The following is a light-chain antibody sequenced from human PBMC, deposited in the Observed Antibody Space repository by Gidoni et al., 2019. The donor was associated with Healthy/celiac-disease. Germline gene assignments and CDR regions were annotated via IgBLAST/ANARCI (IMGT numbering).Light chain of an antibody. V-gene: IGKV1-12*02. CDR1: QGTSSW. J-gene: IGKJ4*01. CDR3: QQANSLR. Sequence: DIQMTQSPSSVSASVGDRVTITFRASQGTSSWLAWYQQKPGKAPKLLIYAASSLQSGVPSRFSGSGSGTDFTLTISSLQPEDFATYYCQQANSLRFGGGTKVEIK. CDR2: AAS.